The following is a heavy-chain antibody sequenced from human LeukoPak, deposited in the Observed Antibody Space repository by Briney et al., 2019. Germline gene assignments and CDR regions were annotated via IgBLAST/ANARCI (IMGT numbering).Heavy chain of an antibody. CDR1: GLILRWHA. Sequence: GGSLRLSCEASGLILRWHAMSSVRQAPGKGLEWVSGIGDSGEIERYADSVKGRFTISRDNFRNTVYLEMRSLRPEDTAVYYCAKGYSSGWTPFDYWGQGTQVTVSS. J-gene: IGHJ4*02. V-gene: IGHV3-23*01. CDR2: IGDSGEIE. CDR3: AKGYSSGWTPFDY. D-gene: IGHD6-19*01.